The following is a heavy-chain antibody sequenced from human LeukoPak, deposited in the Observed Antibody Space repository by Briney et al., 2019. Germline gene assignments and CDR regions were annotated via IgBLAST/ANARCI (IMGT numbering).Heavy chain of an antibody. CDR1: GGSFSGYY. J-gene: IGHJ4*02. CDR3: ARRGIAVAGTDHLFDY. V-gene: IGHV4-34*01. Sequence: TPSETLSLTCAVYGGSFSGYYWSWIRQPPGKGLEWIGEINHSGSTNYNPSLKSRVTISVDTSKNQFSLKLSSVTAADTAVYYCARRGIAVAGTDHLFDYWGQGTLVTVSS. D-gene: IGHD6-19*01. CDR2: INHSGST.